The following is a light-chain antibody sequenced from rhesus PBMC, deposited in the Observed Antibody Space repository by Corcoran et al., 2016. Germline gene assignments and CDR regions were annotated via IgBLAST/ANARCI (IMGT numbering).Light chain of an antibody. Sequence: DIQMTQSPSSLSASVGDTVTITRRASQGISSWLAWYQQKPGKAPKLLIYKASSLQSGVPSRFSGSGSGTDFTLTISSLQSEDFATYYCQQYSSRPWTFGQGTKVEIK. CDR2: KAS. CDR3: QQYSSRPWT. V-gene: IGKV1-22*01. J-gene: IGKJ1*01. CDR1: QGISSW.